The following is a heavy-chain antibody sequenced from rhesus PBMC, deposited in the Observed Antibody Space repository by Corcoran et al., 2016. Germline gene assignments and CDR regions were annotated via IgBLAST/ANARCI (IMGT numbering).Heavy chain of an antibody. CDR3: TREPGRFSGYSQNFDY. CDR1: GFTFSNYW. J-gene: IGHJ4*01. Sequence: EVQLVESGGGLGQPGGSLRLSCAASGFTFSNYWMNWVRPAPGKGLEWVGLIKNKAEGRTAAHAKSVKGRFTISRDDSKHIVYLQMNSLETEDTAVYYCTREPGRFSGYSQNFDYWGQGVLVIVSS. CDR2: IKNKAEGRTA. D-gene: IGHD5-24*01. V-gene: IGHV3-16*01.